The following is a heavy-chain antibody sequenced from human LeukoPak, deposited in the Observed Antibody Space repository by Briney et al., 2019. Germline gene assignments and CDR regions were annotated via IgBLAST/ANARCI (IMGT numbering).Heavy chain of an antibody. J-gene: IGHJ3*02. CDR3: ARDRDGYAYDAFDI. V-gene: IGHV3-48*03. CDR2: ISSSGSTI. Sequence: GGSLRLSCAASGFTFSSYEMNWVRQAPGKGLEWVSYISSSGSTIYYADSVKGRFTISRDNAKNSLYLQMNSLRAEDTAVYYCARDRDGYAYDAFDIWGQGTMVTVSS. CDR1: GFTFSSYE. D-gene: IGHD5-24*01.